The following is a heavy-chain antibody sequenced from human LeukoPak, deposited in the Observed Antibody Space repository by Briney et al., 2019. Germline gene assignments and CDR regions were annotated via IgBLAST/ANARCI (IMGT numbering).Heavy chain of an antibody. D-gene: IGHD3-10*01. V-gene: IGHV1-2*02. CDR2: INPNSGGT. Sequence: ASVKVSCKASGYTFAGYYMHWVRQAPGQGLEWMGWINPNSGGTNYAQKFQGRVTMTRDTSISTAYMELSRLRSDDTAVYYCARALWFGDQSYHYWGQGTLVTVSS. J-gene: IGHJ4*02. CDR3: ARALWFGDQSYHY. CDR1: GYTFAGYY.